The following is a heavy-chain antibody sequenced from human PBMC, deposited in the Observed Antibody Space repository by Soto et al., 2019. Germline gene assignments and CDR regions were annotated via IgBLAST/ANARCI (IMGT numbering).Heavy chain of an antibody. J-gene: IGHJ6*02. D-gene: IGHD3-22*01. Sequence: GASVKVSCKASGYTFTSYGISWVRQAPGQGLEWMGWISAYNGNTNYAQKLQGRVTMTTDTSTSTAYMELRSLISDDTAVYYCAREYFSSGSPHMDVWGQGTTVTVSS. CDR3: AREYFSSGSPHMDV. CDR2: ISAYNGNT. V-gene: IGHV1-18*04. CDR1: GYTFTSYG.